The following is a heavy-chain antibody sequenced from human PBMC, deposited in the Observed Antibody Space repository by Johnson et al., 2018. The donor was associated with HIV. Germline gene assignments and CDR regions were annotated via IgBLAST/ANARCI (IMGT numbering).Heavy chain of an antibody. CDR2: ISWNGGRT. CDR1: GFKFDNSG. CDR3: ARDRARWSSGWYNDAFDI. J-gene: IGHJ3*02. Sequence: VQLVESGGGLVRPGGSLRLSCAASGFKFDNSGMHWVRQAPGKGLEWVAGISWNGGRTDYADSVKGRLTISRDNVKNSLYLQMNSLRVEDTALYYCARDRARWSSGWYNDAFDIWGQGTMVTVSS. D-gene: IGHD6-19*01. V-gene: IGHV3-9*01.